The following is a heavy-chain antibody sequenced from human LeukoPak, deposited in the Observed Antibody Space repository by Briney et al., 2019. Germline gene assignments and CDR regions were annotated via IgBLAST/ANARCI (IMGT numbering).Heavy chain of an antibody. J-gene: IGHJ3*02. CDR3: GGDSSGYLEGGAFDI. V-gene: IGHV4-59*12. Sequence: SETLSLTCTVSGGSISRDYWSWIRQPPGKGLEWIGYIYYTGSTNYNPSLKSRVTISVDKSKNQFSLKLSSVTAADTAVYYCGGDSSGYLEGGAFDIWGQGTMVTVSS. D-gene: IGHD3-22*01. CDR2: IYYTGST. CDR1: GGSISRDY.